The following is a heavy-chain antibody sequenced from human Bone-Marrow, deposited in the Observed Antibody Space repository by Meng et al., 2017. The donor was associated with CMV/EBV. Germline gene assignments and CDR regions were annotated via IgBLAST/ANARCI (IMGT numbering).Heavy chain of an antibody. D-gene: IGHD2-2*01. CDR1: GFTFSSYS. Sequence: GESLKISCAASGFTFSSYSLNWVRQSPGKGLEWVSSISGSNRYINYAESVRGRFTVSRDNAKNSLYLQMNSLRAEDTAVYYCARDLKHEIVVPAAIPRDVWGQGTTVTVSS. CDR2: ISGSNRYI. V-gene: IGHV3-21*01. CDR3: ARDLKHEIVVPAAIPRDV. J-gene: IGHJ6*02.